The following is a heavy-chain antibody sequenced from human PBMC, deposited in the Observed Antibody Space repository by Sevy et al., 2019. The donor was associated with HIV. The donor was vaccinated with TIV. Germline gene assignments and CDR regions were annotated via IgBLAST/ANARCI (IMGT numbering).Heavy chain of an antibody. CDR2: ISAYNGNT. V-gene: IGHV1-18*01. D-gene: IGHD3-22*01. CDR3: ARDNPYYDSSSYYLYYYYYGMDV. Sequence: ASVKVSCKASGYTFTSYGISWVRQAPGQGLEWMGWISAYNGNTNYAQKLQGRVTMTTDTSTSTAYMELRSLRSDDTAVYYCARDNPYYDSSSYYLYYYYYGMDVWGQWTTVTVSS. J-gene: IGHJ6*02. CDR1: GYTFTSYG.